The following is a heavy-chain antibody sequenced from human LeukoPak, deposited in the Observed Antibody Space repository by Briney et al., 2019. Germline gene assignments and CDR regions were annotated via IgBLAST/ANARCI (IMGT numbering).Heavy chain of an antibody. V-gene: IGHV3-30*02. J-gene: IGHJ4*02. CDR1: GFILSDSG. D-gene: IGHD1-7*01. CDR2: LRYDGRSK. Sequence: GGTLRLSCTASGFILSDSGFDWVRQAPGKGLEWVAFLRYDGRSKYYLDAVKGRFTISRDNCKNTVYLQMDSLRPEDTAVYYCAIGVNYAFDDWGQGTLVTVSS. CDR3: AIGVNYAFDD.